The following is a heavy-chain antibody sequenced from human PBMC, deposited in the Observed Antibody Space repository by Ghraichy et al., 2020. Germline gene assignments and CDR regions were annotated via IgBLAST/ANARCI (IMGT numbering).Heavy chain of an antibody. CDR1: GYTFTSYD. V-gene: IGHV1-8*01. Sequence: ASVKVSCKASGYTFTSYDINWVQQATGQGLEWMGWMNPNSGNTGYAQKFQGRVTMTRNTSISTAYMELSSLRSEDTAVYYCARGGIGYCSSTSCSTHGMDVWGQGTTVTVSS. D-gene: IGHD2-2*01. CDR3: ARGGIGYCSSTSCSTHGMDV. J-gene: IGHJ6*02. CDR2: MNPNSGNT.